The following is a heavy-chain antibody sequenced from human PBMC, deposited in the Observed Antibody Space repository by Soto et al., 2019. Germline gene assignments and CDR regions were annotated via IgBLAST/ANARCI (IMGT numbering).Heavy chain of an antibody. V-gene: IGHV3-30-3*01. Sequence: QVQLVESGGGVVQPGRSLRLSCAASGFTFSSYALHWVRQAPGKGLGWVAVISYDGSNKYYADSVKGRFTISRDNSKNTLYLQMNSLRAEDTAVYYCARDGGSYLYFDYWGQGTLVTVSS. J-gene: IGHJ4*02. D-gene: IGHD1-26*01. CDR2: ISYDGSNK. CDR3: ARDGGSYLYFDY. CDR1: GFTFSSYA.